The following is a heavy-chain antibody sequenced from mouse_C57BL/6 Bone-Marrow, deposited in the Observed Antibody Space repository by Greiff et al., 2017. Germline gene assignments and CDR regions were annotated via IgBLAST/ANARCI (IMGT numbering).Heavy chain of an antibody. D-gene: IGHD2-2*01. CDR2: IYPRSGNT. J-gene: IGHJ3*01. Sequence: VQLQESGAELARPGASVKLSCKASGYTFTSYGLSWVKQRTGQGLEWIGEIYPRSGNTYYNEKFKGKATLTADKSSSTAYMELRSLTSEDSAVYFCARATIMVTTGRFAYWGQGTLVTVSA. V-gene: IGHV1-81*01. CDR1: GYTFTSYG. CDR3: ARATIMVTTGRFAY.